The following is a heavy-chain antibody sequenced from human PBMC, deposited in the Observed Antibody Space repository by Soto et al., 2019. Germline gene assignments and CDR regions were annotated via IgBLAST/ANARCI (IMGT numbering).Heavy chain of an antibody. D-gene: IGHD3-10*01. CDR2: ISAYNGNT. CDR1: GYTFTSYC. Sequence: ASVKVSCKASGYTFTSYCISWVRQAPGQGLEWMGWISAYNGNTNYAQKLQGRVTMTTDTSKSTAYMELRSLRSDDTAVYYCARDVGPITKVRGVTVYEAFDMWGQGTMVTVAS. V-gene: IGHV1-18*01. CDR3: ARDVGPITKVRGVTVYEAFDM. J-gene: IGHJ3*02.